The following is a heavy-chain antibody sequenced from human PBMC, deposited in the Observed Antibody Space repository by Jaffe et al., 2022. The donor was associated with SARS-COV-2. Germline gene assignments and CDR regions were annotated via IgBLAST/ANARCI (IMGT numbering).Heavy chain of an antibody. V-gene: IGHV3-23*04. CDR1: GFAFSSYP. J-gene: IGHJ4*02. CDR2: IGLGGDT. D-gene: IGHD6-19*01. Sequence: EVQLVESGGGLVQPGGSLRLSCAASGFAFSSYPMTWVRQAPGKGLQWVSSIGLGGDTYHADSLKGRLTISRDDSGNILFLQVNSLTAEDTAVYYCARGGMSTSGLDCWGRGTLVTISS. CDR3: ARGGMSTSGLDC.